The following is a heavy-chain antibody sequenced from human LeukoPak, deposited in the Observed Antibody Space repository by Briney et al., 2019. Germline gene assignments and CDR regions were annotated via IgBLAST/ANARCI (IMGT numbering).Heavy chain of an antibody. V-gene: IGHV3-7*05. D-gene: IGHD4-17*01. Sequence: GGSLRLPCAASGFTFSNYWMSWVRQAPGKGLEWVGQIKPDGSEKYYEDSVKGRFAISRDNAKNSLDLQMNSLRAEDTAIYYCARWVTTSDRGVDVWGQGTTVTVSS. CDR1: GFTFSNYW. J-gene: IGHJ6*02. CDR3: ARWVTTSDRGVDV. CDR2: IKPDGSEK.